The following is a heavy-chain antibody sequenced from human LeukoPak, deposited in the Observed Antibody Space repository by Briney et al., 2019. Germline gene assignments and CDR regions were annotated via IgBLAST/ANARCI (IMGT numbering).Heavy chain of an antibody. CDR3: ARDSLRSGWSLYFDY. CDR2: ISYDGSNK. V-gene: IGHV3-30-3*01. Sequence: GRSLXLSCAASGFTFSSXAMXWVRXAPGKGXXXXXVISYDGSNKYYADSVKGRFTISRDNSKNTLYLQMNSLRAEDTAVYYCARDSLRSGWSLYFDYWGQGTLVTVSS. CDR1: GFTFSSXA. D-gene: IGHD6-19*01. J-gene: IGHJ4*02.